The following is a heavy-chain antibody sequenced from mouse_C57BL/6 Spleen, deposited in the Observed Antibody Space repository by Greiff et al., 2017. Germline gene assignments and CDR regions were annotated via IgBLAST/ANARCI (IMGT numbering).Heavy chain of an antibody. Sequence: QVQLQQSGAELVKPGASVKISCKASGYAFSSYWMNWVKQRPGKGLEWIGQIYPGDGDTNYNGKFKGKATLTADKSSSTAYMQLSSLTSEDSAVYFCARSRYGNFSWFAYWGQGTLVTVSA. CDR2: IYPGDGDT. J-gene: IGHJ3*01. D-gene: IGHD2-1*01. V-gene: IGHV1-80*01. CDR3: ARSRYGNFSWFAY. CDR1: GYAFSSYW.